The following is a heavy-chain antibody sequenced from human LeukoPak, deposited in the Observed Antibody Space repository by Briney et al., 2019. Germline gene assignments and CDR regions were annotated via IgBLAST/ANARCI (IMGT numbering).Heavy chain of an antibody. V-gene: IGHV3-11*06. J-gene: IGHJ4*02. CDR3: ARAGTGYFTVGGNFDY. D-gene: IGHD3/OR15-3a*01. CDR1: GFTFSDYY. Sequence: GGSLRLSCAASGFTFSDYYMSWIRQAPGKGLEWVSYISSSSSYTNYADSVKGRFTISRDNAKNSLYLQMNSLRAEDTAVYYCARAGTGYFTVGGNFDYWGQGTPVTVSS. CDR2: ISSSSSYT.